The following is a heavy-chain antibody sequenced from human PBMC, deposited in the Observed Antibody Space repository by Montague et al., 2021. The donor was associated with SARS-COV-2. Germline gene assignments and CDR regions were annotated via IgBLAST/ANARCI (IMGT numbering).Heavy chain of an antibody. CDR2: ISNSGIT. V-gene: IGHV4-59*01. D-gene: IGHD1-26*01. CDR1: GASMRTYY. J-gene: IGHJ2*01. CDR3: ARDLGWGRWYIDV. Sequence: SETLSLTCSVSGASMRTYYWTWIRKSPGRGLERIGYISNSGITNYNPSLKSRATIPLDTSKTQFSLKLTSVTTSDTALYYCARDLGWGRWYIDVWGRGTLVTVSS.